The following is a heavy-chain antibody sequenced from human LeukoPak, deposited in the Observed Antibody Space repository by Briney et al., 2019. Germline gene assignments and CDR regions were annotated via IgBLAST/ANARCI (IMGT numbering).Heavy chain of an antibody. V-gene: IGHV4-30-2*01. D-gene: IGHD3-22*01. CDR2: IYHSGST. J-gene: IGHJ4*02. CDR1: GGSISSGGYY. Sequence: SETLSLTCTVSGGSISSGGYYWSWIRQPPGKGLEWIGYIYHSGSTYYNPSLKSRVTISVDRSKNQFSLKLSSVTAADTAVYYCARWDSSGYYGGFDYWGQGTLVTVSS. CDR3: ARWDSSGYYGGFDY.